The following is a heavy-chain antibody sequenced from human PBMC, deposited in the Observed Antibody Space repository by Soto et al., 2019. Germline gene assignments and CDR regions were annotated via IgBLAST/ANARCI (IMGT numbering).Heavy chain of an antibody. Sequence: PGGSLRLSCAASGFIFSAYGIHWVRQAPGKGLEWVAFVWNDGINKYYADSVKGRFTISRDNFKNTVDLQMNSLRVEDTAVYYCARLAYSNFLGGLDSWGQGTLVTVSS. CDR3: ARLAYSNFLGGLDS. D-gene: IGHD1-26*01. CDR2: VWNDGINK. CDR1: GFIFSAYG. J-gene: IGHJ5*01. V-gene: IGHV3-33*01.